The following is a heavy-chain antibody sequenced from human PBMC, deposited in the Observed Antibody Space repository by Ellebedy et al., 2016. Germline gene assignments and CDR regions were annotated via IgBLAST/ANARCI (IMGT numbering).Heavy chain of an antibody. V-gene: IGHV4-61*01. Sequence: SETLSLTXTVSGGSVSSGSYYWSWIRQPPGKGLEWIGYIYYSGSTNYNPSLKSRVTISVDTSKNQFSLKLSSVTATDTAVYYCARETRDGVGTSEAFYDPWGQGTLVTVS. CDR1: GGSVSSGSYY. CDR3: ARETRDGVGTSEAFYDP. CDR2: IYYSGST. D-gene: IGHD4-23*01. J-gene: IGHJ5*02.